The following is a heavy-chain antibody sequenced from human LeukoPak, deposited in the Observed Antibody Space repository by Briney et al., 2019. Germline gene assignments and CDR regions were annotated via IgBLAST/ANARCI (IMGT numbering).Heavy chain of an antibody. CDR1: GGSISSYY. CDR3: ARRTYYYDSSGCSGSNCFDP. Sequence: ETLCLTCAVSGGSISSYYRSWIRQPPGKGLEWVGYIYYSGSTNYNPSLKSRVTISVDTSKNQFSLQLSSLTAADTAVYYCARRTYYYDSSGCSGSNCFDPWGQGTLVTVSS. D-gene: IGHD3-22*01. V-gene: IGHV4-59*08. J-gene: IGHJ5*02. CDR2: IYYSGST.